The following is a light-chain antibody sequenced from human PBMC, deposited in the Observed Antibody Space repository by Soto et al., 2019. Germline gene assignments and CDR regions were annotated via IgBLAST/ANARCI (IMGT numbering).Light chain of an antibody. J-gene: IGKJ1*01. CDR3: QHFNNLPRT. CDR1: QSVSSN. V-gene: IGKV3-15*01. Sequence: EIVMTQSPATLSVSPGERATLSCRASQSVSSNLAWYQQKPGPAPRVLIYGASTRATGIPARFSFSGSGTQFTLTISSLQSEDFAVYYCQHFNNLPRTFGQGTKVEIK. CDR2: GAS.